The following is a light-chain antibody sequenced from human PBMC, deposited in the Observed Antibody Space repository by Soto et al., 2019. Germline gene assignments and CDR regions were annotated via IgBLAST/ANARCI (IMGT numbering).Light chain of an antibody. J-gene: IGLJ1*01. CDR1: SSDVGGYNY. CDR2: DVS. Sequence: QSVLTQPASVSGSPGQSIAISCTGTSSDVGGYNYVSWYQQHPGKAPKLILCDVSNRPSGVSDRFSGSKSGNTASLTISGLQTEDEADYYCSLYTTSSTYVFGTGTKLTVL. V-gene: IGLV2-14*01. CDR3: SLYTTSSTYV.